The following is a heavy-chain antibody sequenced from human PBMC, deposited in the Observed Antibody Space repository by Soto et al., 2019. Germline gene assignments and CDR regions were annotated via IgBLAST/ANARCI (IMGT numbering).Heavy chain of an antibody. J-gene: IGHJ3*02. Sequence: GGSLRLSCAASGFTFSGSAMHWVRQASGKGLEWVGRIRSKANSYATAYAASVKGRFTISRDDSKNTAYLQMNSLKTEDTAVYYCTSYGDYVGDAFDIWGQGTMVTVSS. CDR1: GFTFSGSA. CDR2: IRSKANSYAT. V-gene: IGHV3-73*01. CDR3: TSYGDYVGDAFDI. D-gene: IGHD4-17*01.